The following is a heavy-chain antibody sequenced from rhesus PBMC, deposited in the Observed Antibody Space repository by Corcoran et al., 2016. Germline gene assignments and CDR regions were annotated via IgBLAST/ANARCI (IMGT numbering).Heavy chain of an antibody. CDR3: AKSVYTIWTGYYTDWYFDL. Sequence: EVQLVQSGAEVKRPGESLRISCKTSGYSFTSSWISWVCQMPGKGLEWMCTIYPCATDTRYNPSFQGQVTISADKSISTTYLQWSSLKASDTATYYCAKSVYTIWTGYYTDWYFDLWGPGTPITISS. CDR2: IYPCATDT. CDR1: GYSFTSSW. J-gene: IGHJ2*01. V-gene: IGHV5S1*01. D-gene: IGHD3-3*01.